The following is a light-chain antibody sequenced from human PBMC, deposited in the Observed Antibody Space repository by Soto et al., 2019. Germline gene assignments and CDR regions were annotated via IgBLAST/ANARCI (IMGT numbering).Light chain of an antibody. CDR1: QSVSSTY. J-gene: IGKJ4*01. CDR2: GAS. V-gene: IGKV3-20*01. CDR3: QQYGRSPPNT. Sequence: EIVLTQSPGTLSLSPGERATLSCRASQSVSSTYLSWYQQKPGQAPRLLIYGASSRATGIPDRFSGSGSGTDFTLTISSLEPEDFAVYYCQQYGRSPPNTFGGGTKVEIK.